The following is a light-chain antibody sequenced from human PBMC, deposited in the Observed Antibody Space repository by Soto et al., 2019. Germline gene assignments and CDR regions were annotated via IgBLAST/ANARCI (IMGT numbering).Light chain of an antibody. CDR1: SSNIGAGHD. J-gene: IGLJ3*02. CDR2: GNN. Sequence: QSVLTQAPSVSGAPGQRVTISCTGSSSNIGAGHDVHWYQQVPGTAPKLLIYGNNNRPSGVPDRFSASKSGTSASLTINGLRVEDEADYHCQSYDNSLTSRVFGGGTKLTVL. V-gene: IGLV1-40*01. CDR3: QSYDNSLTSRV.